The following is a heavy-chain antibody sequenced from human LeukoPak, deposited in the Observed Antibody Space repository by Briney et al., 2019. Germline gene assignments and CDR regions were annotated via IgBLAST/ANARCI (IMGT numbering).Heavy chain of an antibody. CDR2: ISAYNGNT. Sequence: GASVKVSCKASGGTFSDYALNWVRQAPGQGLEWMGWISAYNGNTNYAQKLQGRVTMTTDTSTSTAYMELRSLRSDDTAVYYCAMYSGYDFSVDYWGQGTLVTVSS. V-gene: IGHV1-18*01. CDR3: AMYSGYDFSVDY. D-gene: IGHD5-12*01. J-gene: IGHJ4*02. CDR1: GGTFSDYA.